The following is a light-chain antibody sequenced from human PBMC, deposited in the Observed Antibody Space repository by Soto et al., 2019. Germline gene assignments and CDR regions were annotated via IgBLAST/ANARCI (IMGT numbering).Light chain of an antibody. V-gene: IGLV2-8*01. CDR3: SSYAGSNKALVV. CDR1: SSDVGGYNY. Sequence: QSALTQPPSASGSPGQSVTISCTGTSSDVGGYNYVSWYQQHPGKAPKLMIYEVSKRPSGVPDRFSGSKSGNTASLTVSGLQAEDEAYYCCSSYAGSNKALVVFGGGTQLTVL. CDR2: EVS. J-gene: IGLJ2*01.